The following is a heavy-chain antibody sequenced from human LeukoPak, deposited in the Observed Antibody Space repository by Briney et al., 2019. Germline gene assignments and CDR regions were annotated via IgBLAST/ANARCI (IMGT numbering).Heavy chain of an antibody. CDR3: ARDFSGSENY. CDR1: GFTFSSYE. V-gene: IGHV3-21*01. D-gene: IGHD1-26*01. J-gene: IGHJ4*02. CDR2: ISSSSSYV. Sequence: GGSLRLSCAASGFTFSSYEMNWVRQAPGKGLEWVSSISSSSSYVYYADSVKGRFTISRDNAKNSLYLQMNSLRAEDTAVYYCARDFSGSENYWGQGTLVTVSS.